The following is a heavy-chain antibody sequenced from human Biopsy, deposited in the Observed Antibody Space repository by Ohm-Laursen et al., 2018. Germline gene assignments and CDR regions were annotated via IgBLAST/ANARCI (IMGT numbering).Heavy chain of an antibody. CDR3: ARDYDTSGYYYVS. CDR2: IFYRGNT. V-gene: IGHV4-39*01. CDR1: GGSISNNNYY. Sequence: TLSLTCAVSGGSISNNNYYWGSIRQPPGKGLERIGSIFYRGNTHYKPSLKSRVNISVDTSKNQFSLKLNSVTAADTAVYYCARDYDTSGYYYVSWGQGTLVTVSS. D-gene: IGHD3-22*01. J-gene: IGHJ5*02.